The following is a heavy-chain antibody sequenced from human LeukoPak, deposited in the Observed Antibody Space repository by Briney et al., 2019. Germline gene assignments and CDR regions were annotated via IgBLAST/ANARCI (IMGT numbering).Heavy chain of an antibody. V-gene: IGHV4-34*01. CDR2: IYQSGTT. Sequence: SETLSLTCVVNGGSFSGYYWSWIRQPPGKGLEWIGEIYQSGTTNYNPSLKSRVAISIDTSKKQFSLTLTPMTAADTAVYYCARVPHYYFGYGYFDTWGQGTRVTVSS. D-gene: IGHD3/OR15-3a*01. J-gene: IGHJ4*02. CDR1: GGSFSGYY. CDR3: ARVPHYYFGYGYFDT.